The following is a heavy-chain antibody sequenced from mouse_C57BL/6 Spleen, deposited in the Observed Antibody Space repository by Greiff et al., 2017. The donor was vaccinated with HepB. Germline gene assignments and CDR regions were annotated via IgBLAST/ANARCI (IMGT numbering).Heavy chain of an antibody. CDR2: IYPGDGDT. Sequence: VQLQQSGPELVKPGASVKISCKASGYAFSSSWMNWVKQRPGKGLEWIGRIYPGDGDTNYNGKFKGKATLTADKSSSTAYMQLSSLTSEDSAVYFCARGEAQATLAYWGQGTLVTVSA. D-gene: IGHD3-2*02. V-gene: IGHV1-82*01. CDR3: ARGEAQATLAY. J-gene: IGHJ3*01. CDR1: GYAFSSSW.